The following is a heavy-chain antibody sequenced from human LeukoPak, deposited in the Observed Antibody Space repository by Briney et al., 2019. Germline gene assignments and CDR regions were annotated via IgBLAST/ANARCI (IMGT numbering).Heavy chain of an antibody. J-gene: IGHJ4*02. CDR2: IYYSGSN. CDR1: GGSISSYY. D-gene: IGHD3-9*01. CDR3: ARTGEWYYDILTGYYNPAVFDY. V-gene: IGHV4-59*01. Sequence: SETLSLTCTVSGGSISSYYWSWIRQPPGKGLEWIGYIYYSGSNNYNPSLKSRVTISVDTSKNQFSLKLSSVTAADTAVYYCARTGEWYYDILTGYYNPAVFDYWGQGTLVTVSS.